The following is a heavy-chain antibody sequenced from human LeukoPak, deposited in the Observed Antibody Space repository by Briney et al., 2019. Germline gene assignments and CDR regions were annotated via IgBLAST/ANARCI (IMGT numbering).Heavy chain of an antibody. D-gene: IGHD2-2*01. J-gene: IGHJ6*02. CDR3: ARDLGSTSV. V-gene: IGHV3-48*01. CDR1: GFTFSSYA. Sequence: GGSLRLSCAASGFTFSSYAMGWVRQAPGKGLEWVSYISSSSSTIYYADSVKGRFTISRDNAKNSLYLQMNSLRAEDTAVYYCARDLGSTSVWGQGTTVTVSS. CDR2: ISSSSSTI.